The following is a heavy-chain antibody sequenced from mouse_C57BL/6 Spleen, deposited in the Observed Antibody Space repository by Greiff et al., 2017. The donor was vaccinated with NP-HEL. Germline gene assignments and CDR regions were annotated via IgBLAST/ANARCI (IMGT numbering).Heavy chain of an antibody. CDR2: INPYNGGT. J-gene: IGHJ1*03. Sequence: VQLQQSGPVLVKPGASVKMSCKASGYTFTDYYMNWVKQSHGKSLEWIGVINPYNGGTSYNQKFKGKATLTVDKSSSTAYMELNSLTSEDSAVYYCARRIGGYFDVWGTGTTVTVSS. CDR1: GYTFTDYY. D-gene: IGHD1-1*02. V-gene: IGHV1-19*01. CDR3: ARRIGGYFDV.